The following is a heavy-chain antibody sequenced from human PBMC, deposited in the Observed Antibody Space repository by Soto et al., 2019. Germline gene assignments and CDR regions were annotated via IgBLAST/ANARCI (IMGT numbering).Heavy chain of an antibody. CDR3: WATGGY. CDR2: IRQDGGQM. D-gene: IGHD2-8*02. V-gene: IGHV3-7*05. Sequence: EVQLEQSGEGLVQPGGSLRLSCVASRITFIGYWMSWVRQAPGRGLEWVATIRQDGGQMYYVDSVKGRFTISRDRAKKSPDLQMISLSVEGADLYYCWATGGYWGQGILVTVSS. CDR1: RITFIGYW. J-gene: IGHJ4*02.